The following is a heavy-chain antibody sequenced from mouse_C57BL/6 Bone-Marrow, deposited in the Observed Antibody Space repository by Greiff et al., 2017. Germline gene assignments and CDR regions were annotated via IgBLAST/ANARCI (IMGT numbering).Heavy chain of an antibody. V-gene: IGHV5-17*01. D-gene: IGHD1-1*01. CDR3: ARTPFITTVLDY. CDR2: LSSGSSTI. J-gene: IGHJ2*01. CDR1: GFTFSDYG. Sequence: EVQLVESGGGLVKPGGSLKLSCAASGFTFSDYGMHWVRQAPETGLEWVAYLSSGSSTIYYADTVKGRFTISRDNAKNTLFLQMTSLRSEDTAMYYCARTPFITTVLDYWGQGTTLTVSS.